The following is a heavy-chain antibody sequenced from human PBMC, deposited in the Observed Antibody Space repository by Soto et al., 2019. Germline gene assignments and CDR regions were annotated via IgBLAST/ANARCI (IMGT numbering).Heavy chain of an antibody. Sequence: GASVKVSCKASGYTFTGYYMHWLRQSPGQGLEWMGWINPNSGGTNYAQKFQGRVTMTRDTSISTAYMELSRLRSDDTAVYYCASHYYDSSRYYYGMDVWGQGTTVTVSS. J-gene: IGHJ6*02. CDR3: ASHYYDSSRYYYGMDV. D-gene: IGHD3-22*01. CDR2: INPNSGGT. V-gene: IGHV1-2*02. CDR1: GYTFTGYY.